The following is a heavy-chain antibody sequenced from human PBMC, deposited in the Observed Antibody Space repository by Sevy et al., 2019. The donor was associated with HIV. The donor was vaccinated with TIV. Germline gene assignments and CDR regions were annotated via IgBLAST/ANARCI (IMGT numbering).Heavy chain of an antibody. Sequence: GGSLRLSCAASGFTFDNYAMTWVRQTPGKGLEWVSTLDNSGDNTYNADSVKGRFTISRDNSKNTLYLQMDSLRPEDTAVYYCARSAVAGIEAWFDPWGLGTLVTVSS. CDR1: GFTFDNYA. D-gene: IGHD6-19*01. CDR3: ARSAVAGIEAWFDP. CDR2: LDNSGDNT. V-gene: IGHV3-23*01. J-gene: IGHJ5*02.